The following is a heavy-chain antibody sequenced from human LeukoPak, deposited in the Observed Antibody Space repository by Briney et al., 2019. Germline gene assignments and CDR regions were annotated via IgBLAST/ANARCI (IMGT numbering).Heavy chain of an antibody. V-gene: IGHV1-69*04. J-gene: IGHJ6*02. CDR1: GGTFSSYA. D-gene: IGHD6-19*01. CDR3: AREEGIAVQYGMDV. Sequence: GASVTVSCKASGGTFSSYAISWVRQAPGQGLEWMGRIIPILGIANYAQKFQGRVTITADKSTSTAYMELSSLRSEDTAVYYCAREEGIAVQYGMDVWGQGATVTVS. CDR2: IIPILGIA.